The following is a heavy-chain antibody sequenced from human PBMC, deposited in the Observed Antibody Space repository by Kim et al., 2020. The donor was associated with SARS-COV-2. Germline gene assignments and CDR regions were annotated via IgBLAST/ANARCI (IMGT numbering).Heavy chain of an antibody. CDR1: GGSFSGYY. Sequence: SETLSLTCAVYGGSFSGYYWSWIRQPPGKGLEWIGEINHSGSTNYNPSLKSRVTISVDTSKNQFSLKLSSVTAADTAVYYCARYQLPAGFDYWGQGTLVTVSS. CDR2: INHSGST. CDR3: ARYQLPAGFDY. D-gene: IGHD2-2*01. J-gene: IGHJ4*02. V-gene: IGHV4-34*01.